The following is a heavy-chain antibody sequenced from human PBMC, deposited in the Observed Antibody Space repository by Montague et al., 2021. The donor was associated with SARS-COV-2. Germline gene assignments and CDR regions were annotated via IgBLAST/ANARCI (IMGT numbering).Heavy chain of an antibody. V-gene: IGHV2-70*04. CDR2: IDWDDDK. D-gene: IGHD3-22*01. CDR3: ARTHYYDSSGYHDAFDI. CDR1: GFSLSTSGMR. J-gene: IGHJ3*02. Sequence: PALVTPTQTLTLTCTFSGFSLSTSGMRVSWIRQPPGKALEWLARIDWDDDKYYSTSLKTRLTISKDTSKNQVVLTMTNMDPVDTATYYCARTHYYDSSGYHDAFDIWGQGTMVTVSS.